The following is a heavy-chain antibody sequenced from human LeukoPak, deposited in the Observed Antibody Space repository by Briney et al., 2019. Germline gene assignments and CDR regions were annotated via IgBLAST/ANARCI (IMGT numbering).Heavy chain of an antibody. Sequence: PGGSLRLSCAASGFTFSNAWMSWVRQAPGKGLEWVGRIKSKTDGGTTDYAAPVKGRFTTSRDDSKNTLYLQMNSLRAEDTAVYYCAKDLGPLSAEYFQHWGQGTLVTVSS. J-gene: IGHJ1*01. D-gene: IGHD3-10*01. V-gene: IGHV3-15*01. CDR2: IKSKTDGGTT. CDR3: AKDLGPLSAEYFQH. CDR1: GFTFSNAW.